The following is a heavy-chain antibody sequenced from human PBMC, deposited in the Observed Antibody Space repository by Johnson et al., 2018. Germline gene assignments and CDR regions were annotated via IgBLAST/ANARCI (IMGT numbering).Heavy chain of an antibody. V-gene: IGHV3-30*18. J-gene: IGHJ6*03. CDR1: GFTFSSYG. D-gene: IGHD4-17*01. Sequence: QVQLVQSGGGVVQPGRSLRLSCAASGFTFSSYGMHWVRQAPGKGLEWVAVISYDGSNKYYADSVKGRFTISRDNSKNTLYLQMNSLRAEDTAVYYCAKYPQSDYGDYQNYYYYYMDVWGKGTTVTVSS. CDR3: AKYPQSDYGDYQNYYYYYMDV. CDR2: ISYDGSNK.